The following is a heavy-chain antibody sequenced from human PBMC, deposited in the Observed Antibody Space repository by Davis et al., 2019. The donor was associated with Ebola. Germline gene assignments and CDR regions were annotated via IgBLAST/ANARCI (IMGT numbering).Heavy chain of an antibody. Sequence: MPSETPSLTCTVSGGSISSYYWSWIRQPPGKGLEWIGYIYYSGSTNYNPSLKSRVTISVDTSKNQFSLKLSSVTAADTAVYYCARIKIFGVVITRGYFDYWGQGTLVTVSS. D-gene: IGHD3-3*01. V-gene: IGHV4-59*08. J-gene: IGHJ4*02. CDR3: ARIKIFGVVITRGYFDY. CDR2: IYYSGST. CDR1: GGSISSYY.